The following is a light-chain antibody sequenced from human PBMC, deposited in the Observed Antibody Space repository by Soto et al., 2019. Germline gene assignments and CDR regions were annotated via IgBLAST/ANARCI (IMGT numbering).Light chain of an antibody. Sequence: EIVLTQSPGTLSLSPGERATLPCRASQSVKSSYLAWYQHKPGQAHRLIIYDAYNRATGIPARFSGSGSGTDFTLTISSLEPEDFAVYYCQQCSNWPPGVTFGQGTRLEI. V-gene: IGKV3-11*01. CDR2: DAY. CDR3: QQCSNWPPGVT. J-gene: IGKJ5*01. CDR1: QSVKSSY.